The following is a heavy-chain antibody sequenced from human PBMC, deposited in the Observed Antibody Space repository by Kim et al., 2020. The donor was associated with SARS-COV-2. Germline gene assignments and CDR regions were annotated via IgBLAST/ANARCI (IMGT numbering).Heavy chain of an antibody. CDR3: ASRGKTTVVTKYYFDY. Sequence: SLKSRVTISVDTSKNQFSRKLSSVTAADTAVYYCASRGKTTVVTKYYFDYWGQGTLVTVSS. V-gene: IGHV4-34*01. J-gene: IGHJ4*02. D-gene: IGHD4-17*01.